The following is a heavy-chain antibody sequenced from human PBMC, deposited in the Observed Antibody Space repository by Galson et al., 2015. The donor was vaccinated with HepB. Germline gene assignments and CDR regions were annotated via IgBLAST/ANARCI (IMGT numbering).Heavy chain of an antibody. D-gene: IGHD3-9*01. Sequence: SLRLSCAASGFTFSSYGMTWVRQAPGKGLEWVSSISSSSSYIYYADSVKGRFTISRDNAKNSPYLQMNSLRAEDTAVYYCANPDYDILTGYFDYWGQGTLVTVSS. J-gene: IGHJ4*02. CDR3: ANPDYDILTGYFDY. V-gene: IGHV3-21*04. CDR2: ISSSSSYI. CDR1: GFTFSSYG.